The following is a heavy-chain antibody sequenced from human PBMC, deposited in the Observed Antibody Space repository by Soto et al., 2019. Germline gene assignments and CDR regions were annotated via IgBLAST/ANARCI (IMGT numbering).Heavy chain of an antibody. CDR3: ARGPVPPNHKRGPLSGWYWFDP. CDR2: TYYRSKWYN. CDR1: GDSVSSNSAA. Sequence: PSQTLSLTCAISGDSVSSNSAAWNWIRQSPSRGLEWLGRTYYRSKWYNDYAVSVKSRITINPDTSKNQFSLQLNSVTPEDTAVYYCARGPVPPNHKRGPLSGWYWFDPWGQGTLVTVSS. D-gene: IGHD6-19*01. J-gene: IGHJ5*02. V-gene: IGHV6-1*01.